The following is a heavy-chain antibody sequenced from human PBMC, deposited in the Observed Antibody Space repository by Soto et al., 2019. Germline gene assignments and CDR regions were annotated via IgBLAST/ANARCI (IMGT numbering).Heavy chain of an antibody. CDR3: ARWGCSGSNCNLNQRSFDL. CDR1: GFIFNEYG. Sequence: QVQLVESGGGVVQPGRSLRLSCAASGFIFNEYGMHWVRQAPGKGLEWVAVIGYDGSNKYYADSVRGRFTFYRNNSRNTMSLQMNSLRVEDTAMYYCARWGCSGSNCNLNQRSFDLWGQGTLVTVSS. CDR2: IGYDGSNK. J-gene: IGHJ4*02. D-gene: IGHD2-15*01. V-gene: IGHV3-33*01.